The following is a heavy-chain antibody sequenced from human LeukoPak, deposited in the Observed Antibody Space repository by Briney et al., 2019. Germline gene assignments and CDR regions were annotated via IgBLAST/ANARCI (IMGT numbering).Heavy chain of an antibody. CDR3: ARERGDGYNFVDY. V-gene: IGHV1-2*02. CDR1: GYTFTGYY. Sequence: ASVKVSCKASGYTFTGYYMHWARQAPGQGLEWMGWINPNSGGTNYAQKFQGRVTMTRDTSISTAYMELSRLRSDDTAVYYCARERGDGYNFVDYWGQGTLVTVSS. D-gene: IGHD5-24*01. CDR2: INPNSGGT. J-gene: IGHJ4*02.